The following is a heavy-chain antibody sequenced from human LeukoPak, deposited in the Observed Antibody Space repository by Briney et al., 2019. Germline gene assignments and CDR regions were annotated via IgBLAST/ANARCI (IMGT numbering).Heavy chain of an antibody. Sequence: SGGSLRLSCAASGFTFCSYWMHSVRQAPGKGLVGVSRINSDGSSTTYAASVKGRFTISRDNAKNPLYLQLNSRRADDTAVYYCARDRANWNYVYPWFDPWGQGTLVTVSS. V-gene: IGHV3-74*01. CDR3: ARDRANWNYVYPWFDP. D-gene: IGHD1-7*01. J-gene: IGHJ5*02. CDR1: GFTFCSYW. CDR2: INSDGSST.